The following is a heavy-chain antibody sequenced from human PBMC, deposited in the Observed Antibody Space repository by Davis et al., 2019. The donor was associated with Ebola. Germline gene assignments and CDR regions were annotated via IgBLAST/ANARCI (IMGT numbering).Heavy chain of an antibody. CDR2: IYTGDSDT. CDR3: ASLRRTITGMDDAFDI. Sequence: PGGSLRLSCQASGYTFSNFWIGWVRQMPGKGLEWMGIIYTGDSDTRYSPSFRGQVTISADKSIKTAFLQWSSLRASDTAMYYCASLRRTITGMDDAFDIWGQGTMVTVSS. D-gene: IGHD2-8*02. J-gene: IGHJ3*02. CDR1: GYTFSNFW. V-gene: IGHV5-51*01.